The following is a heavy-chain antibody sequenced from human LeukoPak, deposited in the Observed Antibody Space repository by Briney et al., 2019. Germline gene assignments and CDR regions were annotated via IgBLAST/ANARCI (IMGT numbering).Heavy chain of an antibody. Sequence: ASVKVSCKASGYTFTSYGISWVRQAPGQGLEWMGWISAYNGNTNYAQKLQGRVTMTTDTSTSTAYMELRSLRSDDTAVYYCARPRDYYDSSGYYTYWGQGTLVAVSS. V-gene: IGHV1-18*01. CDR1: GYTFTSYG. J-gene: IGHJ4*02. D-gene: IGHD3-22*01. CDR2: ISAYNGNT. CDR3: ARPRDYYDSSGYYTY.